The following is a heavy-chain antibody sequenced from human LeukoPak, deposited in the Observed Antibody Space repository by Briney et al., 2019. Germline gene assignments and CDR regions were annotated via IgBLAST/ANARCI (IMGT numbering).Heavy chain of an antibody. CDR2: INPNSGGT. CDR1: GYTFTGYY. CDR3: ARDALYSYIVEGDY. V-gene: IGHV1-2*02. D-gene: IGHD5-18*01. Sequence: ASVKVSCKASGYTFTGYYVHWVRQAPGQGLEWMGWINPNSGGTNYAQKFQGRVTMTRDTSISTAYMELSRLRSDDTAVYYCARDALYSYIVEGDYWGQGTLVTVSS. J-gene: IGHJ4*02.